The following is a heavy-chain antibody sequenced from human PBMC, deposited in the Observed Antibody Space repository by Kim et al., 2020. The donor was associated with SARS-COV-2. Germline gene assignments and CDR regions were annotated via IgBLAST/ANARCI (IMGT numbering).Heavy chain of an antibody. J-gene: IGHJ4*02. CDR2: INHSGST. CDR1: GGSFSGYY. V-gene: IGHV4-34*01. CDR3: ARGLHQLRYFDWSKRGYSGYDGGEFYFDY. D-gene: IGHD3-9*01. Sequence: SETLSLTCAVYGGSFSGYYWSWIRQPPGKGLEWIVEINHSGSTNYNPSLKSRVTISVDTSKNQFSLKLSSVTAADTAVYYCARGLHQLRYFDWSKRGYSGYDGGEFYFDYWGQGTLVTVSS.